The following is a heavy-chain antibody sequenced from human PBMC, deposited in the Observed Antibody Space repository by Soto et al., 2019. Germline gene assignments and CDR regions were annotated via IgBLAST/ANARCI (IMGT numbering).Heavy chain of an antibody. J-gene: IGHJ6*02. CDR3: ARLESSSWYRDWDYYYGMDV. D-gene: IGHD6-13*01. Sequence: GESLKISCQGSGYSFTSYWISWVRQMPGKGLEWMGRIDPSDSYTNYSPSFQGHVTISADKSISTAYLQWSSLKASDTAMYYCARLESSSWYRDWDYYYGMDVWGQGTTVTVSS. V-gene: IGHV5-10-1*01. CDR2: IDPSDSYT. CDR1: GYSFTSYW.